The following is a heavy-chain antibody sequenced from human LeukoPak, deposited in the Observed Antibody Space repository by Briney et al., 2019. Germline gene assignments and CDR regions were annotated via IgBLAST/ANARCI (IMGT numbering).Heavy chain of an antibody. CDR2: ISYDGSNK. D-gene: IGHD3-10*01. Sequence: GGSLRLSCAASGFTFSSYAMHWVRQAPGKGLEWVAVISYDGSNKYYADSVKGRFTISRDNSKNTLYLQMNSLRAEDTAVYYCAKTIKYYYGSGSSYFDYWGQGTLVTVSS. J-gene: IGHJ4*02. CDR3: AKTIKYYYGSGSSYFDY. V-gene: IGHV3-30-3*02. CDR1: GFTFSSYA.